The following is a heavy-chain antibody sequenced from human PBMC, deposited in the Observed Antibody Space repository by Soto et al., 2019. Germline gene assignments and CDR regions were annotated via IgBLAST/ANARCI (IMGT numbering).Heavy chain of an antibody. CDR1: GASISNYY. J-gene: IGHJ6*03. V-gene: IGHV4-59*08. CDR3: AKMGVSYYYMDV. CDR2: LYHRGSS. Sequence: SETLSLTCTVSGASISNYYWTWIRQAPGKGLEWIAYLYHRGSSKYNPSLQSRVTMSLDPSKNQFSLRLTSVTAADTAVYYCAKMGVSYYYMDVWGGGTPVTVSS. D-gene: IGHD3-16*01.